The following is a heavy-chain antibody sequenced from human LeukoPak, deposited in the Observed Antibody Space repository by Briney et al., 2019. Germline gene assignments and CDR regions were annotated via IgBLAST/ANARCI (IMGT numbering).Heavy chain of an antibody. CDR1: GGSISSGGYY. V-gene: IGHV4-31*03. J-gene: IGHJ2*01. Sequence: SETQSLTCTVSGGSISSGGYYWSWIRQHPGKGLEWIGYIYYSGSTYYNPSLKSRVTISVDTSKNQFSLMLSSVTAADTAVYYCASRFYDSSGYTHWYFDLWGRGTLVTVSS. D-gene: IGHD3-22*01. CDR2: IYYSGST. CDR3: ASRFYDSSGYTHWYFDL.